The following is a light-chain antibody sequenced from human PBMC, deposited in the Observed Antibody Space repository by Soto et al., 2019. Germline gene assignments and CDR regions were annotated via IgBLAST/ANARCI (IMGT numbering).Light chain of an antibody. J-gene: IGLJ2*01. Sequence: QSALTQPASVSGSPGQSITISCTGTSSDDGGYDYVSWYQQHPGKAPKLMIYEVNNRPSGVSNRFSGSKSGNTASLTISGLRAEDEADYYCSSYTSTSTPVIFGGGTQLTVL. CDR3: SSYTSTSTPVI. CDR2: EVN. V-gene: IGLV2-14*01. CDR1: SSDDGGYDY.